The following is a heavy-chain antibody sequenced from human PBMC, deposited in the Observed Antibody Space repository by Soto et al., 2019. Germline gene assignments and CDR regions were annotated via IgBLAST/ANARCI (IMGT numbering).Heavy chain of an antibody. CDR1: GFTLSGYA. D-gene: IGHD6-6*01. J-gene: IGHJ6*03. CDR3: ARRARPDFYYMDV. Sequence: PGGSLRLSCAASGFTLSGYAMDWVRQAPGKGLEYVSGISSNGVGTYYANSVQDRFTISRDNSKNTVCLQMGSLRPEDMAVYYCARRARPDFYYMDVWGKGTTVTVSS. V-gene: IGHV3-64*01. CDR2: ISSNGVGT.